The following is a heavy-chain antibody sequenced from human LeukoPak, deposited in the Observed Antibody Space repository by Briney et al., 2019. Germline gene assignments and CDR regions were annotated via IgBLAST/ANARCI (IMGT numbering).Heavy chain of an antibody. CDR1: GFTFDDYT. CDR2: ISWDGGST. CDR3: ARSQSSSLIDY. V-gene: IGHV3-43*01. J-gene: IGHJ4*02. Sequence: PGGSLRLSCAASGFTFDDYTMHWVRQAPGKGLEWVSLISWDGGSTYYADSVKGRFTFSRDNSKNTLYLQMNSLTVEDTAVYYCARSQSSSLIDYWGQGTLVTVSS. D-gene: IGHD6-13*01.